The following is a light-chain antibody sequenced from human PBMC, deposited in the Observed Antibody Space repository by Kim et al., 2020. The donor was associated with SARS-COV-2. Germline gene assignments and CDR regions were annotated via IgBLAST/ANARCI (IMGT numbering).Light chain of an antibody. CDR2: SNN. J-gene: IGLJ3*02. V-gene: IGLV1-47*02. CDR1: SANIGTNF. Sequence: QSVLTQPPSVSGTSGQTITIACSGRSANIGTNFVCWYQQVPGTAPKLLLYSNNQRPSGVPDRFSGSKSGTSASLAIRGLRSEDEALYFCATFDVTLRGQVFGGGTQLTVL. CDR3: ATFDVTLRGQV.